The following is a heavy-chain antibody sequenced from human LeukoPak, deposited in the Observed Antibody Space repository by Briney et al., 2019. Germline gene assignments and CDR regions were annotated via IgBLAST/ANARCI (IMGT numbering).Heavy chain of an antibody. J-gene: IGHJ4*02. V-gene: IGHV3-23*01. CDR2: ISGSGGST. CDR1: GFTFSSYA. CDR3: TTRGYSYGYTDY. Sequence: GGPLRLSCAASGFTFSSYAMSWVRQAPGKGLEWVSAISGSGGSTYYADSVKGRFTISRDNSKNTLYLQMNSLKTEDTAVYYCTTRGYSYGYTDYWGQGTLVTVSS. D-gene: IGHD5-18*01.